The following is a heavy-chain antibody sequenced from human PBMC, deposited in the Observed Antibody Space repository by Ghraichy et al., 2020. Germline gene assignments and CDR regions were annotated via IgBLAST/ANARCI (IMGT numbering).Heavy chain of an antibody. J-gene: IGHJ4*02. CDR2: IYYSGST. CDR1: GGSISSGGYY. V-gene: IGHV4-31*03. Sequence: SETLSLTCTVSGGSISSGGYYWSWIRQHPGKGLEWIGYIYYSGSTYYNPSLKSRVTISVDTSKNQFSLKLSSVTAADTAVYYCARGPIVVVTAHLDYWGQGTLVTVSS. CDR3: ARGPIVVVTAHLDY. D-gene: IGHD2-21*02.